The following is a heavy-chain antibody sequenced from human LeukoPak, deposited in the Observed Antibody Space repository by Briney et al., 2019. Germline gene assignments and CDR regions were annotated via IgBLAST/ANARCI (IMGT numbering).Heavy chain of an antibody. CDR1: GGSISSYY. J-gene: IGHJ4*02. D-gene: IGHD6-13*01. V-gene: IGHV4-59*01. CDR3: ARVTGYMVEDYFDS. CDR2: IYYSGST. Sequence: SETLSLTCTVSGGSISSYYWSWIRQPPGKGLEWIGYIYYSGSTNYNPSLKSRVTISVDTSKNQFSVRLRSVTAADTAVYYCARVTGYMVEDYFDSWGQGTLVTVSS.